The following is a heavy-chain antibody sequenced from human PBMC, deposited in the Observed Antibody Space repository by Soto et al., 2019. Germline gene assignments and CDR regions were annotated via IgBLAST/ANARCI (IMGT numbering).Heavy chain of an antibody. CDR2: IYYSGST. Sequence: QVQLQESGPGLVKPSQTLSLTCTVSGGSISSGDYYWSWIRQHPGKGLEWIGYIYYSGSTYYNPSLKSRVTISADTSKNRFSLKLSSVTAADTAVYYCARWWSGSRQGFDPWGQGTLVTVSS. D-gene: IGHD1-26*01. CDR1: GGSISSGDYY. V-gene: IGHV4-31*03. J-gene: IGHJ5*02. CDR3: ARWWSGSRQGFDP.